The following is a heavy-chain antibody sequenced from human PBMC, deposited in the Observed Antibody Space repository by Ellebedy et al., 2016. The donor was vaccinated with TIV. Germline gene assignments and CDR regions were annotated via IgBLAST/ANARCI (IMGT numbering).Heavy chain of an antibody. Sequence: GGSLRLSCAASGFTFSNYAMTWVRQAPGKGLEWVSAISGSGTNTHYTDSMRGRFTSSRDNSKNTRYLQIDSLRAEDTAVYYCAQTNWGSGGFYGMDVWGQGTTVTVSS. D-gene: IGHD7-27*01. CDR2: ISGSGTNT. CDR3: AQTNWGSGGFYGMDV. CDR1: GFTFSNYA. J-gene: IGHJ6*02. V-gene: IGHV3-23*01.